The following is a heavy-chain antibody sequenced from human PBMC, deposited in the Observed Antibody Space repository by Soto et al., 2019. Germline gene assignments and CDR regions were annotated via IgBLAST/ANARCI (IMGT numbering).Heavy chain of an antibody. V-gene: IGHV4-39*01. CDR2: IFYGHGT. Sequence: QVQLQESGPGLVNPSETLSLTCTVSGGSVTSSTSSWTWVRQPPGKGPHWIGTIFYGHGTYYNPSLESRVTISLDTSKIQFSLELTSVTAADTAVYYCARQPTGYPNWFDAWGRGILVIVSS. D-gene: IGHD3-9*01. CDR1: GGSVTSSTSS. J-gene: IGHJ5*02. CDR3: ARQPTGYPNWFDA.